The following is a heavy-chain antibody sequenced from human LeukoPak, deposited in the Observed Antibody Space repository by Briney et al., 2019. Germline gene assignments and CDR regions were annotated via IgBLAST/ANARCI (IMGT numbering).Heavy chain of an antibody. CDR1: GFTFSSYA. CDR3: AKRGDGYNTYYFDY. CDR2: ISGSGVST. Sequence: PGGSLRLSCVASGFTFSSYAMNWVRQAPGKGLEWVSRISGSGVSTYYADSVKGRFTISRDNSKNTLYLQMNSLRAEDTAVYYCAKRGDGYNTYYFDYWGQGTLVTVSS. D-gene: IGHD5-24*01. V-gene: IGHV3-23*01. J-gene: IGHJ4*02.